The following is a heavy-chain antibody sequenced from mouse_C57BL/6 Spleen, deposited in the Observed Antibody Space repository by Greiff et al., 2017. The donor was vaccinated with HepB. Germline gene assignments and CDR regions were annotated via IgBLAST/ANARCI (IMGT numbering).Heavy chain of an antibody. CDR2: INPSTGGT. CDR3: ARWVRGYYAMDY. Sequence: VQLQHSGPELVKPGASVKISCKASGYSFTGYYMNWVKQSPEKSLEWIGEINPSTGGTTYNQKFKAKATLTVDKSSSTAYMQLESLTSEDSAVYYCARWVRGYYAMDYWGQGTSVTVSS. CDR1: GYSFTGYY. J-gene: IGHJ4*01. V-gene: IGHV1-42*01.